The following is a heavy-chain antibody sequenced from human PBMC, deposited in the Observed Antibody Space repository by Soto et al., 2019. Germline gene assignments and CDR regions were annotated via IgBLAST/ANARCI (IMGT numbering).Heavy chain of an antibody. J-gene: IGHJ6*02. Sequence: SETLSLTCTVSGGSISSYYWSWIRQPPGKGLEWIGYIYYSGSTNYNPSLKSRVTISVDTSKNQFSLKLSSVTAADTAVYYCARSWGSSSSGADYYYYGMDVWGQGTTVTVSS. CDR1: GGSISSYY. CDR3: ARSWGSSSSGADYYYYGMDV. D-gene: IGHD6-6*01. V-gene: IGHV4-59*08. CDR2: IYYSGST.